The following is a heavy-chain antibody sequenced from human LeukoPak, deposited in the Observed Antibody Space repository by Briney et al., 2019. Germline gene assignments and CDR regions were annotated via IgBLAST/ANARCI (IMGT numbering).Heavy chain of an antibody. CDR1: GFIFNTYG. Sequence: QPGGSLRLSCAASGFIFNTYGMHWVRQAPGKGLEWVAYIPYDGSNEYYADSVKGRFTISSDNSKNTLYLQMHGLRAKDTAVYYCAKDSSRWALDYWGQGTLVTVSS. CDR3: AKDSSRWALDY. D-gene: IGHD6-13*01. J-gene: IGHJ4*02. V-gene: IGHV3-30*02. CDR2: IPYDGSNE.